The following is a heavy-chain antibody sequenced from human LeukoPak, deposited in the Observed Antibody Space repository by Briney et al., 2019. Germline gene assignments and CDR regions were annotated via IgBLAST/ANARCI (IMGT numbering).Heavy chain of an antibody. J-gene: IGHJ6*02. D-gene: IGHD3-10*01. CDR2: ISWNSVSI. CDR3: AKDYYGSQSHFTPYAMDV. V-gene: IGHV3-9*01. CDR1: GFNFNDYA. Sequence: GGSLRLSCTASGFNFNDYAMQWVRQVPGKGLEWVSGISWNSVSIGYADSVKGRFTISRDNAKNSLYLEMNSLRAEDTALYHCAKDYYGSQSHFTPYAMDVWGQGTTVTVSS.